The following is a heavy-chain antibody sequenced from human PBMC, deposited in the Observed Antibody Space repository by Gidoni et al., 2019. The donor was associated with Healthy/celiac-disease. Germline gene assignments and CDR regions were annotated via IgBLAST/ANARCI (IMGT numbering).Heavy chain of an antibody. V-gene: IGHV3-30*16. J-gene: IGHJ4*02. D-gene: IGHD3-3*01. CDR2: ISYDGSNK. CDR3: ARSPEITTLYFDY. CDR1: GLPFSSYA. Sequence: QVQLVESGGGVVQPGRSLRLSCAASGLPFSSYAMHWVRQAPGKGLEWVAVISYDGSNKYYADSVKGRFTISRDNSKNTLYLQMNSLRAEDTAVYYCARSPEITTLYFDYWGQGTRVTVSS.